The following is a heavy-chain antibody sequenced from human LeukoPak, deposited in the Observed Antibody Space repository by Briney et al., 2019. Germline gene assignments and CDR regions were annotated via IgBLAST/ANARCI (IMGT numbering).Heavy chain of an antibody. CDR2: ISADGGST. CDR3: AKDKAGTIVWYGRWAIGLFDY. J-gene: IGHJ4*02. V-gene: IGHV3-43*02. Sequence: GGSLRLSCAASGFNFVAYAMHWVRQTPGKGLQYISLISADGGSTYYADSVKGRFTISRDNSRNSLYLQMNSLTTEDTAFYHCAKDKAGTIVWYGRWAIGLFDYWGQGTLLTVSS. CDR1: GFNFVAYA. D-gene: IGHD6-13*01.